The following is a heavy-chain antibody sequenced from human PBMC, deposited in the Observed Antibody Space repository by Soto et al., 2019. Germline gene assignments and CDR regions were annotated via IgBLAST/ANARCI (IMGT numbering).Heavy chain of an antibody. CDR3: ARTPLAAAGTRKINWFDP. V-gene: IGHV4-31*03. J-gene: IGHJ5*02. D-gene: IGHD6-13*01. Sequence: PSETLSLTCTVSGGSISSGGYYWSWIRQHPGKGLEWIGYIYYSGSTYYNPSLKSRVTISVDTSKNQFSLKLSSVTAADTAVYYCARTPLAAAGTRKINWFDPWGQGTLVTVSS. CDR2: IYYSGST. CDR1: GGSISSGGYY.